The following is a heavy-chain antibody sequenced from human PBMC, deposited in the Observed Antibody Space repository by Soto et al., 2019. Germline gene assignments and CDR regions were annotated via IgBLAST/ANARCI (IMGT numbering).Heavy chain of an antibody. J-gene: IGHJ6*02. CDR3: ARVHCGGDCRPGEWFYYYGMDV. Sequence: GASVKVSCKASGYRFVDYYIHWVRQAPGQGLEWMGIINPRGGDSRYAQKFQGRVTVTMDTSTSTVYMDLRSLTSEDTAVYYCARVHCGGDCRPGEWFYYYGMDVWGQGTKVTVSS. CDR2: INPRGGDS. D-gene: IGHD2-21*02. CDR1: GYRFVDYY. V-gene: IGHV1-46*01.